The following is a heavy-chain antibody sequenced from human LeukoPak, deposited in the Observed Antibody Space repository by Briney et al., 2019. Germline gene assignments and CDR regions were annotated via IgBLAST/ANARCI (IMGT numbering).Heavy chain of an antibody. CDR3: AREVAYRAVAGLPYFQH. J-gene: IGHJ1*01. Sequence: ASVKVSCKASGYTFTSYDINWVRQATGQGLEWMGWMNPNSGNTSYAQKFQGRVTMTRDTSTSTVYMELSSLRSEDTAVYYCAREVAYRAVAGLPYFQHWGQGTLVTVSS. CDR1: GYTFTSYD. D-gene: IGHD6-19*01. V-gene: IGHV1-8*01. CDR2: MNPNSGNT.